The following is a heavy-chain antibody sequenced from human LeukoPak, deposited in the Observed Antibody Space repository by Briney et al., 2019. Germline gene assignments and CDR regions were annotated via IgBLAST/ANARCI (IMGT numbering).Heavy chain of an antibody. CDR2: IYYSGST. J-gene: IGHJ3*02. CDR3: ARHGWLQGPFDRYAFDI. V-gene: IGHV4-59*08. Sequence: PSETLSLTCTVSGGSISSYYWSWIRQPPGKGLEWIGYIYYSGSTNYNPSLKSRVTISVDTSKNQFFLKLSSVTAADTAVYYCARHGWLQGPFDRYAFDIWGQGTMVTVSS. CDR1: GGSISSYY. D-gene: IGHD5-12*01.